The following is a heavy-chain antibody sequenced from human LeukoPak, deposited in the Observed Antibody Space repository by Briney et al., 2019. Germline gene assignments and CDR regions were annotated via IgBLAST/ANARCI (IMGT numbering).Heavy chain of an antibody. CDR3: ARPRKGYSYGYGSGNWFDP. CDR2: INHSGST. CDR1: GGSFSGYY. D-gene: IGHD5-18*01. Sequence: SETLSLTCAVYGGSFSGYYWSWIRQPPGKGLEWIGEINHSGSTNYNPSLKSRVTISVDTSKNQFSLRLSSVTAADTAVYYCARPRKGYSYGYGSGNWFDPWGQGTLVTVSS. J-gene: IGHJ5*02. V-gene: IGHV4-34*01.